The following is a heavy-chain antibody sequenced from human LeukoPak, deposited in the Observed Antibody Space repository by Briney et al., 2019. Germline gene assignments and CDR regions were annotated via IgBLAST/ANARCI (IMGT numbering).Heavy chain of an antibody. J-gene: IGHJ5*02. CDR2: INHSGST. CDR1: GGSFSGYY. Sequence: PSETLSLTCAVYGGSFSGYYWSWIRQPPGKGLEWIGEINHSGSTNYNPSLKSRVTISVDTSKNQFSLKLSSVTAADTAVYYCARVTTVTSANWFDPWGQGTLVTVSS. CDR3: ARVTTVTSANWFDP. V-gene: IGHV4-34*01. D-gene: IGHD4-17*01.